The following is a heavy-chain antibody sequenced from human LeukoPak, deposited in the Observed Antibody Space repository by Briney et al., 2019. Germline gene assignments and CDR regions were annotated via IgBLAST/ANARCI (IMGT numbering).Heavy chain of an antibody. CDR3: AGGAGWLIDY. CDR2: IRQDGSEK. V-gene: IGHV3-7*01. D-gene: IGHD6-19*01. Sequence: GGSLRLSCAASGFTFSSYSMNWVRQAPGKGLEWVAIIRQDGSEKLYVDSVRGRFTISRDNARNSLYLQMSSLRAEDTAVYYCAGGAGWLIDYWGQGALVTVSS. J-gene: IGHJ4*02. CDR1: GFTFSSYS.